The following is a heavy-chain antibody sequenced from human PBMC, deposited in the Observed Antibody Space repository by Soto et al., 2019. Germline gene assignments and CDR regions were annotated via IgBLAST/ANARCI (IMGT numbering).Heavy chain of an antibody. D-gene: IGHD3-10*01. CDR1: GFTFSSYA. J-gene: IGHJ6*02. CDR2: ISYDGSNK. Sequence: QVQLVESGGGVVQPGRSLRLSCAASGFTFSSYAMHWVRQAPGKGLEWVAVISYDGSNKYYADSVKGRFTISRDNSKNTLYLQMNSLRAEDTAVYYCATLWFGEILWDYGMDVWGQGTTVTVSS. V-gene: IGHV3-30-3*01. CDR3: ATLWFGEILWDYGMDV.